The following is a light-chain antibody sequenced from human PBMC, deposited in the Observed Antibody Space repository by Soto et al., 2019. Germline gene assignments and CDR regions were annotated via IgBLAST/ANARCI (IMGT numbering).Light chain of an antibody. CDR1: SSDVGDNY. V-gene: IGLV2-8*01. CDR3: SAYAGSNTYV. J-gene: IGLJ1*01. CDR2: EVT. Sequence: QSALAQPPSASGSPGQSVTISCTGTSSDVGDNYVSWYQQHLGKAPKLIIYEVTLRPSGVPDRFSGSKSGNTASLTASGLQADDEADYYRSAYAGSNTYVFGTGTKLTVL.